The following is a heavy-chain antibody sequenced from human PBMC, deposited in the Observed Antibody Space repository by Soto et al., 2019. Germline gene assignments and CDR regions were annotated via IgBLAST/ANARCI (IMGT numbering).Heavy chain of an antibody. CDR2: ISSSSSYI. V-gene: IGHV3-21*01. CDR1: GFTFSDYA. CDR3: ARESGVVPAGYGMDV. D-gene: IGHD2-2*01. J-gene: IGHJ6*02. Sequence: EVQLVESGGGLVKPGGSLRLSCAASGFTFSDYAMNWVRQSPGKGLEWVSSISSSSSYIYYADSVKGRFTISRDNAKNSLYLQMNSLRAEDTAVYYCARESGVVPAGYGMDVWGQGTTVTVSS.